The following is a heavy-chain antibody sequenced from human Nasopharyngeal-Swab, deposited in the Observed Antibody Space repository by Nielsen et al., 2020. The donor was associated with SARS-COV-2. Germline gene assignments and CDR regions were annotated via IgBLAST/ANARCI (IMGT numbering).Heavy chain of an antibody. V-gene: IGHV4-39*01. CDR2: IYYSGST. Sequence: RQAPGKGLEWVGSIYYSGSTYYNPSLKRRVTISVDTSKNQFSLKLSSVTAADTAVYYCARRPPGIGPRAFDIWGQGTMVTVSS. CDR3: ARRPPGIGPRAFDI. D-gene: IGHD3-10*01. J-gene: IGHJ3*02.